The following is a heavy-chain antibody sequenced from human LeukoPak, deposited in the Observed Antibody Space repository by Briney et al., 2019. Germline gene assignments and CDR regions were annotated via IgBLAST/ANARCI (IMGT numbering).Heavy chain of an antibody. D-gene: IGHD3-22*01. Sequence: SETLSLTCTVSGGSISSYYWSWIRQPPGKGLEWIGYIYYSGSTNYNPSLKSRVTISVDTSKNQFSLKLSSVTAADTAVYYCARHKFRRFYYDSSGHAFDIWGQGTMVTVSS. J-gene: IGHJ3*02. CDR2: IYYSGST. V-gene: IGHV4-59*08. CDR3: ARHKFRRFYYDSSGHAFDI. CDR1: GGSISSYY.